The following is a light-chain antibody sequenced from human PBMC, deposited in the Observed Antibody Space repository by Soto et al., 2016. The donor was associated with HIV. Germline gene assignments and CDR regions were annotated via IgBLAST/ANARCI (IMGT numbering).Light chain of an antibody. CDR2: DDS. CDR1: NIGSNS. J-gene: IGLJ2*01. V-gene: IGLV3-21*03. CDR3: QVWDSSSDHVV. Sequence: SYELTQPPSVSVAPGKTARITCGGNNIGSNSVHWYQQKTGQAPVLVVYDDSDRPSGIPERFSGSNSGNTATLTISRVAAGDEADYYCQVWDSSSDHVVFGGGTELTVL.